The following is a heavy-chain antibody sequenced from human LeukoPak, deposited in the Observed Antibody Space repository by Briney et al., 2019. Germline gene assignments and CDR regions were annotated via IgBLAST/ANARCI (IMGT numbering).Heavy chain of an antibody. V-gene: IGHV3-23*01. CDR1: GFTVSSNY. CDR2: IGGSGSST. D-gene: IGHD2-21*02. Sequence: GGSLRLSCAASGFTVSSNYMSWVRQAPGKGLEWVSGIGGSGSSTYYAESVEGRFTISRDNSKNTLYLQMNSLRAEDTAAYYCAKAVDDYFFDYWGQGTLVTVSS. J-gene: IGHJ4*02. CDR3: AKAVDDYFFDY.